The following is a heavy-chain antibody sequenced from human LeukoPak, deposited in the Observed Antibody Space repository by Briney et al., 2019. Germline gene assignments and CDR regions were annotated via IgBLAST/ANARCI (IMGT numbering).Heavy chain of an antibody. J-gene: IGHJ6*02. CDR2: ISAYNGNT. V-gene: IGHV1-18*01. Sequence: ASVKVSCKASGGTFSSYAISWVRQAPGQGLEWMGWISAYNGNTNYAQKLQGRVTMTTDTSTSTAYMELRSLRSDDTAVYYCAGYYDSSGYAHRENYYYYYGMDVWGQGTTVTVSS. D-gene: IGHD3-22*01. CDR3: AGYYDSSGYAHRENYYYYYGMDV. CDR1: GGTFSSYA.